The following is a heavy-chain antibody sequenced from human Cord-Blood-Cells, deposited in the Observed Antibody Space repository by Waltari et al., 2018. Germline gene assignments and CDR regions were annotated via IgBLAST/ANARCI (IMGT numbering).Heavy chain of an antibody. Sequence: QVQLQQWCAGLLKPSETLSLTCAVYGGSFSGYYWCWILQPPGKGLEWMGEINNSGSTNYNPSLKGRVTISVDTSKNQFSLKLSSVTAADTAVYYCARGRVQLERRGLGAFDIWGQGTMVTVSS. CDR1: GGSFSGYY. J-gene: IGHJ3*02. CDR3: ARGRVQLERRGLGAFDI. D-gene: IGHD1-1*01. V-gene: IGHV4-34*01. CDR2: INNSGST.